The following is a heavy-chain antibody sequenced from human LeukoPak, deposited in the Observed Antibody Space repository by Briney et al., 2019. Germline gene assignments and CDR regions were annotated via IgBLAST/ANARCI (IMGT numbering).Heavy chain of an antibody. CDR1: GGSISSGDSY. V-gene: IGHV4-30-4*01. J-gene: IGHJ4*02. Sequence: SETLSLTCTVSGGSISSGDSYWSWIRQPPGKGLEWIGSIYYSGSTYYNPSLKSRVTISVDTSKNQFSLKLSSVTAADTAVYYCARRYGGSSWYDPFDYWGQGTLVTVSS. D-gene: IGHD6-13*01. CDR2: IYYSGST. CDR3: ARRYGGSSWYDPFDY.